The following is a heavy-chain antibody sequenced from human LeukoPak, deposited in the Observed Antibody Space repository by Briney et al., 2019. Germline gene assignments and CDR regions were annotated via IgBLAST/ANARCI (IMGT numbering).Heavy chain of an antibody. J-gene: IGHJ3*02. V-gene: IGHV1-24*01. CDR2: FDPEVGEI. Sequence: ASVKVSCKFSEYTLTELSMHSVRQAPGKGREWLGGFDPEVGEIIYAQKFQARVTMSDDTYTDTAYMELGSLRSDDTAVYYCAADRGDYSGSYWTAFDIWGQGTMVTVSS. D-gene: IGHD1-26*01. CDR3: AADRGDYSGSYWTAFDI. CDR1: EYTLTELS.